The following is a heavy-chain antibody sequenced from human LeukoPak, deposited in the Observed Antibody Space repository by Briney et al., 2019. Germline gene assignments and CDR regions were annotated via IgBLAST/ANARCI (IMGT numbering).Heavy chain of an antibody. V-gene: IGHV5-51*01. CDR1: GYSFTSYW. D-gene: IGHD5-24*01. J-gene: IGHJ4*02. CDR3: ARQEGDGYNPIDY. Sequence: GESLKISCKGSGYSFTSYWIGWVRQMPGKGLEWIGIIYPGDSDTRYIPSFQGQVTISADKSISTAYLQSSSLKASDTAMYYCARQEGDGYNPIDYWGQGTLVTVSS. CDR2: IYPGDSDT.